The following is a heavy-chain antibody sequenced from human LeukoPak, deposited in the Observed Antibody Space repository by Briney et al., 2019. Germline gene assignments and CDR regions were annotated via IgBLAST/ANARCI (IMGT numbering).Heavy chain of an antibody. CDR1: GGSFSGYY. J-gene: IGHJ4*02. D-gene: IGHD2-8*01. V-gene: IGHV4-34*01. CDR3: ARVGEGVPFDY. CDR2: INHSGST. Sequence: SETLSLTCAVYGGSFSGYYWSWIRQPPGKGLEWIGEINHSGSTNYNPSLKSRVTISVDTSKNQFSPKLSSVTAADTAVYYCARVGEGVPFDYWGQGTLVTVSS.